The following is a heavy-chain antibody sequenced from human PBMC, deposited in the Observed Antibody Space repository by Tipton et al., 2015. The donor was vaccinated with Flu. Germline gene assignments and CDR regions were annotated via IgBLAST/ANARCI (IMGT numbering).Heavy chain of an antibody. CDR2: ISYDGSNK. CDR1: GFTFSSYG. D-gene: IGHD3/OR15-3a*01. CDR3: AKDLLGLVIIGGFDY. Sequence: SGFTFSSYGMHWVRQAPGKGLEWVAVISYDGSNKYYADSVKGRFTISRDNSKNTLYLQMNSLGAEDTAVYYCAKDLLGLVIIGGFDYWGQGTLVTVSS. J-gene: IGHJ4*02. V-gene: IGHV3-30*18.